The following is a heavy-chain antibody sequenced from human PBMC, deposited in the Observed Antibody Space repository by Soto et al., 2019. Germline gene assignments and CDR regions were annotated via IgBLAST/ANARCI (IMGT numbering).Heavy chain of an antibody. V-gene: IGHV1-2*04. CDR3: AREMFDYYDSSGRGGSFDP. CDR1: GYTFTGYY. J-gene: IGHJ5*02. D-gene: IGHD3-22*01. Sequence: GASVKVSCKASGYTFTGYYMHWVRQAPGQGLEWTGWINPNSGGTNYAQKFQGWVTMTRDTSISTAYMELSRLRSDDTAVYYCAREMFDYYDSSGRGGSFDPWGQGTLVTVS. CDR2: INPNSGGT.